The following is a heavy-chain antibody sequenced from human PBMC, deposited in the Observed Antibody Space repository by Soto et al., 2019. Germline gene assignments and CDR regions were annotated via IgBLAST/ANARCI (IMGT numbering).Heavy chain of an antibody. D-gene: IGHD2-2*01. J-gene: IGHJ5*02. CDR1: GYTFTSYG. Sequence: WASVKVSCKSSGYTFTSYGMSWVRQAPGQGLEWMGWIGNYNGNTNYAQKVQDRVTMTTDTSASTTYMELRSLRSDDTAVYYCARGPRYCSSTTCFSGVTWFDPWGQGTLVTVSS. CDR3: ARGPRYCSSTTCFSGVTWFDP. V-gene: IGHV1-18*04. CDR2: IGNYNGNT.